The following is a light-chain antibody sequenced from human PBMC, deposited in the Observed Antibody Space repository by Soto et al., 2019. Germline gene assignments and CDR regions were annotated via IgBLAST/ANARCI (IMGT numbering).Light chain of an antibody. V-gene: IGLV1-44*01. J-gene: IGLJ2*01. CDR2: SNN. CDR1: SSNIGSNT. CDR3: PAWDDSLNAVV. Sequence: QSVLTQAPSASGTPGQRVTISCSGSSSNIGSNTVNWYQQLPGTAPKLLIYSNNQRPSGVPDRFSGSKSGTSASLAISGLQSEDEADYYCPAWDDSLNAVVFGGGTKVTVL.